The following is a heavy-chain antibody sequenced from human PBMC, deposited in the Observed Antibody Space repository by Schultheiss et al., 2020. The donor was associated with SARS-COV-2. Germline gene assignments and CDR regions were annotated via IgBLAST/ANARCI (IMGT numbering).Heavy chain of an antibody. Sequence: SGPTLVKPTQTLTLTCTVSGFSLSNARMGVGWIRQPPGRALEWLALIYWNDDKRYSPSLKSRLTITKDTSKNQVVLTMTNMDPVDTATYYCAHRRRQQQARITVTFDPWGQGTLVTVSS. V-gene: IGHV2-5*01. CDR1: GFSLSNARMG. CDR2: IYWNDDK. CDR3: AHRRRQQQARITVTFDP. D-gene: IGHD6-13*01. J-gene: IGHJ5*02.